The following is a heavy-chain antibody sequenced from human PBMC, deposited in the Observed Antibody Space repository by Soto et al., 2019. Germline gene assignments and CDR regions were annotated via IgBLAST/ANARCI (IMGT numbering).Heavy chain of an antibody. CDR3: ARGMIIYGLDV. CDR2: IYPSGST. CDR1: GGAISSGHYS. V-gene: IGHV4-30-2*06. J-gene: IGHJ6*02. D-gene: IGHD3-22*01. Sequence: QLQLQESGSGLVQPSQTLSLTCAVSGGAISSGHYSWSWIRQSPGKGLEWIGNIYPSGSTYYNPSLKSRVTISVDRSKNQFSLKLSSVTAADTAVYYCARGMIIYGLDVWGQGTTVTVSS.